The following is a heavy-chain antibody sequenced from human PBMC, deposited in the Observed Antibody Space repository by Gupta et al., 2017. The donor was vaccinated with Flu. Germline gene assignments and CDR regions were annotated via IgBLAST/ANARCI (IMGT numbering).Heavy chain of an antibody. V-gene: IGHV1-46*01. CDR3: ARLGKRYCNSGTCDESWIDP. CDR2: IDPHTGAT. CDR1: SYY. J-gene: IGHJ5*02. Sequence: SYYMHWVRQAPGQGLEWMGVIDPHTGATICAQNFQGRVTMNGDRSTTTVYMELSSLTQEDTAVYYCARLGKRYCNSGTCDESWIDPWGQGTLVTVSS. D-gene: IGHD2-2*01.